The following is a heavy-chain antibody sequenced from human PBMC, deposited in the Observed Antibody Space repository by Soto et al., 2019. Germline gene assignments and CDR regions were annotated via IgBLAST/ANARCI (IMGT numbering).Heavy chain of an antibody. CDR1: GGSFSSYA. CDR2: LIVILGTT. J-gene: IGHJ4*02. D-gene: IGHD3-22*01. Sequence: QVQLVQSGAEVRKPGSSVKVSCQSFGGSFSSYAFSWVRQAPGQGLEWMGGLIVILGTTNYAQKFKGRVTFTADESTSTAYMEVSSLESEDTAIYYCAIGYYDSSGYSIDYWGQGTQVTVSS. CDR3: AIGYYDSSGYSIDY. V-gene: IGHV1-69*01.